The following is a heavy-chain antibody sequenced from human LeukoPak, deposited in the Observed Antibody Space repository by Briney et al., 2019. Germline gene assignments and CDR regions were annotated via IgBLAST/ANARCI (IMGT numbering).Heavy chain of an antibody. V-gene: IGHV4-34*01. D-gene: IGHD3-10*01. CDR2: INHSGGT. Sequence: SETLSLTCAVYGGSFSGYYWSWIRQPPGKGLEWIGEINHSGGTNYNPSLKSRVTISVDRSKDQFSLKLSSVTAADTAVYYCARGSVETFYYGTIGQGYFHHWGQGTLVTVSS. CDR1: GGSFSGYY. CDR3: ARGSVETFYYGTIGQGYFHH. J-gene: IGHJ1*01.